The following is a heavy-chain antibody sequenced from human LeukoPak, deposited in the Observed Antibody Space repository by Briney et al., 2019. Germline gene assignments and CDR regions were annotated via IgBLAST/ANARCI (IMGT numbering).Heavy chain of an antibody. Sequence: PTASVKVSCKASGYTFTSYYMHWVRQAPGQGLEWMGIINPSGGSTSYAQKFQGRVTMTRDMSTSTVYMELSSLRSEDTAVYYCASTGYYGSGSDAFDIWGQGTTVTVSS. V-gene: IGHV1-46*01. CDR2: INPSGGST. CDR1: GYTFTSYY. D-gene: IGHD3-10*01. CDR3: ASTGYYGSGSDAFDI. J-gene: IGHJ3*02.